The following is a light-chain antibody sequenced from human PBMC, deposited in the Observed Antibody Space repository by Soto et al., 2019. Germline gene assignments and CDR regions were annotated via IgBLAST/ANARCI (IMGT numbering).Light chain of an antibody. V-gene: IGLV2-23*01. J-gene: IGLJ2*01. Sequence: QSALTQPASVSGSPGQSITISCTGTSSDVGSYNLVSWYQQHPGKAPKLMIYEDSKRPSGVSNRFSGSKSGNTASLTISGLQADDEADYYCCSYAGYYTLVFGGGTQLTVL. CDR1: SSDVGSYNL. CDR2: EDS. CDR3: CSYAGYYTLV.